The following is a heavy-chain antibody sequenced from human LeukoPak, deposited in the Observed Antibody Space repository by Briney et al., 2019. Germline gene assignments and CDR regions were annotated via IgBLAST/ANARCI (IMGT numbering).Heavy chain of an antibody. D-gene: IGHD3-10*01. CDR3: ARDGYYGSGSYYGDGNWFDP. V-gene: IGHV1-2*02. CDR1: GYTFTGYY. J-gene: IGHJ5*02. Sequence: ASVKVSCKASGYTFTGYYMHWVRQAPGQGLEWMGWINPNSGGTHYAQKLQGRVTMTRDTPIRTAYMELSRLRYDDTAVYYCARDGYYGSGSYYGDGNWFDPWGQGTLVTVSS. CDR2: INPNSGGT.